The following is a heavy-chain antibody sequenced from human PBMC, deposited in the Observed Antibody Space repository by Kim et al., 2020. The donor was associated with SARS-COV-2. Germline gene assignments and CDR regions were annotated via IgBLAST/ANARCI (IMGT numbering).Heavy chain of an antibody. V-gene: IGHV4-59*01. Sequence: NYNPSLKSRVTISLDTSKNQFSMNLGSVTAADTAVYYCAGDHGQLGRFDPWGQGTLVTVSS. CDR3: AGDHGQLGRFDP. D-gene: IGHD2-8*01. J-gene: IGHJ5*02.